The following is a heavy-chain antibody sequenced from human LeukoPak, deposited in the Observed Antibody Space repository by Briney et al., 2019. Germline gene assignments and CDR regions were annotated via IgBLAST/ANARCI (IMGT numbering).Heavy chain of an antibody. CDR1: GYTFTSYG. V-gene: IGHV1-18*01. Sequence: ASVKVSCKASGYTFTSYGISWVRQAPGQGLEWMGWISAYNGNTNYAQKLQGRVTMTTDTSTSTAYMELRSLRSDDTAVYYCAREPVVAAVGRVGFSYFDPWGQGTLVTVSS. CDR2: ISAYNGNT. D-gene: IGHD2-15*01. J-gene: IGHJ5*02. CDR3: AREPVVAAVGRVGFSYFDP.